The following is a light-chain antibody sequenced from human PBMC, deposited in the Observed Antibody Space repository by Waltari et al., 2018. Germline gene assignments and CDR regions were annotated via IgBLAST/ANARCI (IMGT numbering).Light chain of an antibody. CDR2: EGT. Sequence: QSALTQPASVSGSPGQSITISCAGAPSDAVTYSLVSWYQQHPGNPPKLMIHEGTQRPSGISNRFSGSNSDNTASLTISGLQFEDEAYYYCCSYAGSSPLFGGGTRVTVL. J-gene: IGLJ3*02. V-gene: IGLV2-23*01. CDR3: CSYAGSSPL. CDR1: PSDAVTYSL.